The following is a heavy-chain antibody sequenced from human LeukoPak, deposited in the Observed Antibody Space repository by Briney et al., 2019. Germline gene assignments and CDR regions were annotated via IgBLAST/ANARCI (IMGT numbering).Heavy chain of an antibody. V-gene: IGHV1-46*01. CDR1: GNTFTRYY. CDR2: INPSGGST. CDR3: AGDLRERFWGYFDY. D-gene: IGHD3-3*01. Sequence: ASVKVSCKASGNTFTRYYMHWVRQAPGQGLEWMGIINPSGGSTRYAQKFQGRVTMTRDTSTSTVYMELSSLRSEDTAVYYCAGDLRERFWGYFDYWGQGTLVTVSS. J-gene: IGHJ4*02.